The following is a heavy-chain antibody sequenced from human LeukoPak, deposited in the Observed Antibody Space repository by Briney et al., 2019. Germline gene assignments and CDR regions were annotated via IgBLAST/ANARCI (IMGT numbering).Heavy chain of an antibody. V-gene: IGHV4-39*01. CDR2: IYYSGST. Sequence: SETLSLTCTVSGGSISSSSYYWGWIRQPPGKGLEWIGSIYYSGSTYYNPSLKSRVTISVDTSKNQFSLKLSSVTAADTAVYYCARRIAVAISERYYFDYWGQGTLVTVSS. J-gene: IGHJ4*02. D-gene: IGHD6-19*01. CDR3: ARRIAVAISERYYFDY. CDR1: GGSISSSSYY.